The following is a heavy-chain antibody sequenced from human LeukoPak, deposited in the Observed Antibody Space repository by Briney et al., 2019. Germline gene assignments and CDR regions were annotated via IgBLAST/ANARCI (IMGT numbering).Heavy chain of an antibody. Sequence: GGSLRLSCTGSGFTFGDYPINWVRQAPGKGLEWVGFIRSKTYLGATDYAASVKGRFTISRDDSKSIAYLQMNTLETEDTAVYYCTRALRGYGGYGHADWGQGTLVTVSS. CDR3: TRALRGYGGYGHAD. V-gene: IGHV3-49*04. J-gene: IGHJ4*02. CDR2: IRSKTYLGAT. D-gene: IGHD5-12*01. CDR1: GFTFGDYP.